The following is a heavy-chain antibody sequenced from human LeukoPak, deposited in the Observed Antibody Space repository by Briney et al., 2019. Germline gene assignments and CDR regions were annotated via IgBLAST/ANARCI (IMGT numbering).Heavy chain of an antibody. Sequence: ASVKVSCKASGGTFSSYAISWVRQAPGQGLEWMGGIIPIFGTANYAQKFQGRVTITTDESTSTAYMELSSLRSEDTAVYYCAGDGRIAAAAPYYYYMDVWGKGTTVTVSS. D-gene: IGHD6-13*01. CDR2: IIPIFGTA. V-gene: IGHV1-69*05. J-gene: IGHJ6*03. CDR3: AGDGRIAAAAPYYYYMDV. CDR1: GGTFSSYA.